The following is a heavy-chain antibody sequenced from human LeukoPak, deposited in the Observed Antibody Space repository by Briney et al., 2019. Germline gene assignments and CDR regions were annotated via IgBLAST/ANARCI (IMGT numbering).Heavy chain of an antibody. CDR1: GYTLTGYY. V-gene: IGHV1-18*04. CDR3: ASSIAAAGTPFDY. D-gene: IGHD6-13*01. CDR2: ISAYNGNT. J-gene: IGHJ4*02. Sequence: ASVKVSCKASGYTLTGYYLHWVRQAPGQGLEWMGWISAYNGNTNYAQKLQGRVTMTTDTSTSTAYMELRSLRSNDTAVYYCASSIAAAGTPFDYWGQGTLVTVSS.